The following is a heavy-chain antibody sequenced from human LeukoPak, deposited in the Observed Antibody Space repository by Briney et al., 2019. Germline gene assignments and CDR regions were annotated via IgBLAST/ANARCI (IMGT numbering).Heavy chain of an antibody. V-gene: IGHV1-69*13. CDR2: IIPIFGTA. J-gene: IGHJ5*02. CDR3: AREQRGEAININQNWFDP. Sequence: SVKVSCKASGGTFSSYAISWVRQAPGQGLEWMGGIIPIFGTANYAQKFQGRVTIIADESTSTAYMELSSLRSEDTAVYYCAREQRGEAININQNWFDPWGQGTLVTVSS. D-gene: IGHD6-25*01. CDR1: GGTFSSYA.